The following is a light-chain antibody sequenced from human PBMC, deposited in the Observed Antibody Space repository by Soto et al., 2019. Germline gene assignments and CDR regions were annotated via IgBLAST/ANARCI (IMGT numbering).Light chain of an antibody. Sequence: DVQLTQAPSTLSASVGDRVTITCRASQSIGNWLAWYQQKPGKAPNLLIYDASTLENGVTSRFSGSASGTDFTLTISSLQPYDFATYYCQQYNSYSPRTFGQGTKVDI. CDR1: QSIGNW. V-gene: IGKV1-5*01. CDR3: QQYNSYSPRT. J-gene: IGKJ1*01. CDR2: DAS.